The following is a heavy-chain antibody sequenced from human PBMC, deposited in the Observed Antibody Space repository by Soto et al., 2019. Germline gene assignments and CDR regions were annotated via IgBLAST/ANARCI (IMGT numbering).Heavy chain of an antibody. CDR2: IIPICGTA. V-gene: IGHV1-69*14. J-gene: IGHJ6*02. D-gene: IGHD3-16*01. CDR1: GGTFSSYA. Sequence: QVQLVQSGAEVKKPGSSVKVSCKASGGTFSSYAISWVRQAPGQGLEWMGGIIPICGTANYAQTFQGRVTITADKSTSTAYMELSSLGSEDRAVYYGASGGVGAISAVYVWGQGTTVTVSS. CDR3: ASGGVGAISAVYV.